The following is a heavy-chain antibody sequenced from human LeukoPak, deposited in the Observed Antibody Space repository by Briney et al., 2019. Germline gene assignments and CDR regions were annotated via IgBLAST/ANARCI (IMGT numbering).Heavy chain of an antibody. CDR1: GDSISTYY. D-gene: IGHD3-22*01. V-gene: IGHV4-59*01. Sequence: SETLSLTCTVSGDSISTYYWSWIRQPPGGGLEWIGYIHYSGDANYNPSLKSRVTISLDTSKSHFSLRLTSLTATDTAVYFCAREAGYYYDSSGYYFWFDPWGQGTLVTVSS. J-gene: IGHJ5*02. CDR3: AREAGYYYDSSGYYFWFDP. CDR2: IHYSGDA.